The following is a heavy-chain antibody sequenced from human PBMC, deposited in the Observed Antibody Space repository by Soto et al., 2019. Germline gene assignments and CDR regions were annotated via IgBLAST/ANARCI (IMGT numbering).Heavy chain of an antibody. CDR1: GFTFSSYS. V-gene: IGHV3-21*01. CDR3: ARITGSDTAMVYTDAFDI. D-gene: IGHD5-18*01. CDR2: ISSSSSYI. Sequence: PGGSLRLSCAASGFTFSSYSMNWVRQAPGKGLEWVSSISSSSSYIYYADSVKGRFTISRDNAKNSLYLQMNSLRAEDTAVYYCARITGSDTAMVYTDAFDIWGQGTMVTVSS. J-gene: IGHJ3*02.